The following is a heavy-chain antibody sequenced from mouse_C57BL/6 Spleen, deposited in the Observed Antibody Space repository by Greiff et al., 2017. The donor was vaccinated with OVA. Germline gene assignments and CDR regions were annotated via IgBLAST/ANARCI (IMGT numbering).Heavy chain of an antibody. CDR1: GYTFTSYW. Sequence: QVQLQQPGAELVMPGASVKLSCKASGYTFTSYWMHWVKQRPAQGLEWIGEIDPSDSYTNYNQKFKGKSTLTVDKSSSTAYMQLSSLTSEDSAVYYCARPHYYGSSPAWFAYWGQGTLVTVSA. CDR3: ARPHYYGSSPAWFAY. CDR2: IDPSDSYT. V-gene: IGHV1-69*01. D-gene: IGHD1-1*01. J-gene: IGHJ3*01.